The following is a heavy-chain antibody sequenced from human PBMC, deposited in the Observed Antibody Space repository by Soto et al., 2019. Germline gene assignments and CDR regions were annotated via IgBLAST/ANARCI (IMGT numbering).Heavy chain of an antibody. CDR1: GGSISSGDYY. J-gene: IGHJ4*02. CDR2: IYYSGST. CDR3: ARAEGYDFWSGYSDYFDY. D-gene: IGHD3-3*01. V-gene: IGHV4-30-4*01. Sequence: QVQLQESGPGLVKPSQTLSLTCTVSGGSISSGDYYWSWIRQPPGKGLEWIGYIYYSGSTYYNPSLKSRVTISVDTSKNQFSLKLSSVSAADTAVYYCARAEGYDFWSGYSDYFDYWGQGTLVTVSS.